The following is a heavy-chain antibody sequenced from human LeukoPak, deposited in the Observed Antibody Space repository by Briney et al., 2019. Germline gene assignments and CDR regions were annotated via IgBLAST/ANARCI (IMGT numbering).Heavy chain of an antibody. Sequence: GGSLRLSCAASGFTFSRSAMTWVRQGPGTGLEFVASIIYSGGATYYADSVKGRFTISRDNSKNTLYLQMNSLRAEDTALYYCAKGSKRITMIVVVTPFDYWGQGTLVTVSS. J-gene: IGHJ4*02. V-gene: IGHV3-23*01. CDR2: IIYSGGAT. CDR3: AKGSKRITMIVVVTPFDY. CDR1: GFTFSRSA. D-gene: IGHD3-22*01.